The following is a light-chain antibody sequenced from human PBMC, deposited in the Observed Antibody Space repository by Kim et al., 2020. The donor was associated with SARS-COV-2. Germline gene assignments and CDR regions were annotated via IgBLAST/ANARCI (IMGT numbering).Light chain of an antibody. CDR1: SGSIVSDF. CDR3: QSYDDNIWV. CDR2: EDH. V-gene: IGLV6-57*01. J-gene: IGLJ3*02. Sequence: NFMLTQSHSVSESPGKTVIISCTRSSGSIVSDFVQWFQQRPGSSPTTVIYEDHKRPSGVPDRFSGSVDSSSNSASLTISGLRTEDEADYYCQSYDDNIWVFDGGTKLTVL.